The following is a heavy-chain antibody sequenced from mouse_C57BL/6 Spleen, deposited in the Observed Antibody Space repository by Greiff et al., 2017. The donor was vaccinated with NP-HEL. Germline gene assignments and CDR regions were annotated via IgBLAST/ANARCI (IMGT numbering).Heavy chain of an antibody. V-gene: IGHV1-26*01. CDR2: INPNNGGT. CDR1: GYTFTDYY. D-gene: IGHD1-1*02. Sequence: VQLQQSGPELVKPGASVKISCKASGYTFTDYYMNWVKQSHGKSLEWIGDINPNNGGTSYNQKFKGKATLTVDKSSSTAYMELRSLTSEDSAVYYCARGQGEITIGSYWGQGTLVTVSA. CDR3: ARGQGEITIGSY. J-gene: IGHJ3*01.